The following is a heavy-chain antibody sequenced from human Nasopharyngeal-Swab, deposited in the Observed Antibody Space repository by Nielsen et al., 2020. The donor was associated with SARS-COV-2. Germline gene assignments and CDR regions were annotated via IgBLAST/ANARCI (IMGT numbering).Heavy chain of an antibody. Sequence: VRQAPGKGLEWVSVIYSGGSTYYADSVKGRFTISRDNSKNTLYLQMNSLRAEDTAVYYCAREGTTYYYDSSGYYSEYYFDYWGQGTLVTAPQ. CDR2: IYSGGST. J-gene: IGHJ4*02. D-gene: IGHD3-22*01. CDR3: AREGTTYYYDSSGYYSEYYFDY. V-gene: IGHV3-53*01.